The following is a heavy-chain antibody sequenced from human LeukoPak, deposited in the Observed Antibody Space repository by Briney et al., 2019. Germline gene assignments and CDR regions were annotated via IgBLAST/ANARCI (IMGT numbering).Heavy chain of an antibody. CDR1: GFIFSDYY. Sequence: GGSLRLSCAASGFIFSDYYMSWIRQAPGKGLEWVSYISSSGSTIYYADSVKGRFTISRDNAKNSLYLQMNSLRAEDTAVYYCARERYYDYVWGFDPWGQGTLVTVSS. V-gene: IGHV3-11*04. CDR2: ISSSGSTI. J-gene: IGHJ5*02. CDR3: ARERYYDYVWGFDP. D-gene: IGHD3-16*01.